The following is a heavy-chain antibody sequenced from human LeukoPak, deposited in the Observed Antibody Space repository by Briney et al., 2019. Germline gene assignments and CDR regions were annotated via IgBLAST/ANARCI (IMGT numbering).Heavy chain of an antibody. J-gene: IGHJ5*02. CDR3: ARYGAAGFNWFDP. Sequence: SETLSLACTVSGGSISSYYWSWIRQPAGKGLEWIGRIYTSGSTNYNPSLESRVTMSLGTSKNQFSLKLSSVTAADTAVYYCARYGAAGFNWFDPWGQGTLVTVSS. D-gene: IGHD6-13*01. CDR1: GGSISSYY. CDR2: IYTSGST. V-gene: IGHV4-4*07.